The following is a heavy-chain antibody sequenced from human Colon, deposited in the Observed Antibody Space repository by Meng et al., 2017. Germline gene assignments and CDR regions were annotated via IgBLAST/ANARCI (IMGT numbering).Heavy chain of an antibody. Sequence: GGSLRLSCAASGFTFSSYYMNWVRQVPGNGLVWVSRIDHEGSSTGYADSVKGRFTISRDNAKNTLYLQMNSLKAEDTALYYCARDLRAASDYWGQGTLVTVSS. CDR1: GFTFSSYY. J-gene: IGHJ4*02. D-gene: IGHD6-13*01. CDR2: IDHEGSST. CDR3: ARDLRAASDY. V-gene: IGHV3-74*01.